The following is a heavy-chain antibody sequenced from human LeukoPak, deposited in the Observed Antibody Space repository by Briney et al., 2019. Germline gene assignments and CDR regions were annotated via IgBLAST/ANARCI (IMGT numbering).Heavy chain of an antibody. CDR2: VNNDGSNT. CDR1: GLTFSKVW. CDR3: VSGYFGPDC. J-gene: IGHJ4*02. Sequence: GGSLRLSCAASGLTFSKVWMSWVRQAPGKGLVWVSRVNNDGSNTVYAGSVKGRFTISRDNAKNTLYLQMNSLRAEDTAVSYCVSGYFGPDCWGQGTLVTVSS. V-gene: IGHV3-74*01. D-gene: IGHD2/OR15-2a*01.